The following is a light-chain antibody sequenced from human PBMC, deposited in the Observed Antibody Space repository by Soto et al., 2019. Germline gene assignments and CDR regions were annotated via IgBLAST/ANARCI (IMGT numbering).Light chain of an antibody. V-gene: IGKV1-39*01. CDR2: AAS. Sequence: DIEMTQSPSSLSASVGDRVTITCRASQSISNYLNWYQHKPGKAPKLLIYAASSLQSGVPTRFSGSGSGTDFTLSISSLQPEDFATYYCQQSYGIPLTFGGGTKVEIK. J-gene: IGKJ4*01. CDR3: QQSYGIPLT. CDR1: QSISNY.